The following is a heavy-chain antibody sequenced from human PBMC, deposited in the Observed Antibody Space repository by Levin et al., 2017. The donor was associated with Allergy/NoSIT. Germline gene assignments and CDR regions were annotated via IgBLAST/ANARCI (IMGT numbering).Heavy chain of an antibody. Sequence: GGSLRLSCAASGFTFSSYAMSWVRQAPGKGLEWVSAISGSGGSTYYADSVKGRFTISRDNSKNTLYLQMSSLRAEDTAEYYCAKDKAADQRGGYVYWGQGTLVTVSS. CDR1: GFTFSSYA. CDR3: AKDKAADQRGGYVY. D-gene: IGHD5-12*01. V-gene: IGHV3-23*01. CDR2: ISGSGGST. J-gene: IGHJ4*02.